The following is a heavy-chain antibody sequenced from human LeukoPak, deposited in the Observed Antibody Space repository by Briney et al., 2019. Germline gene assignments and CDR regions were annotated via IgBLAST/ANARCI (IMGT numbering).Heavy chain of an antibody. CDR1: DNKYG. J-gene: IGHJ4*02. CDR3: ARDLWNFHDSSGYYRDFES. Sequence: GASVKVSCKASDNKYGISWVRRAPGQGLEWVAWIGGYEGYEGNINYAQKFQGRITMTTDTSTSTAYMELRSLRSDDTAVYYCARDLWNFHDSSGYYRDFESWGQGTLVTVSS. D-gene: IGHD3-22*01. V-gene: IGHV1-18*01. CDR2: IGGYEGYEGNI.